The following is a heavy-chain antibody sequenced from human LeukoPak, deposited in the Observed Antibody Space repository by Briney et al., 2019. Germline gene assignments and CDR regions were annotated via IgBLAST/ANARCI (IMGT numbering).Heavy chain of an antibody. CDR2: ISYDGSNK. CDR3: AKAEEQWLVRDAFDI. D-gene: IGHD6-19*01. V-gene: IGHV3-30*18. J-gene: IGHJ3*02. Sequence: PGGSLRLSCAASGFTFSDYYMDWVRQAPGKGLEWVAVISYDGSNKYYADSVKGRFTISRDNSKNTLYLQMNSLRAEDTAVYYCAKAEEQWLVRDAFDIWGQGTMVTVSS. CDR1: GFTFSDYY.